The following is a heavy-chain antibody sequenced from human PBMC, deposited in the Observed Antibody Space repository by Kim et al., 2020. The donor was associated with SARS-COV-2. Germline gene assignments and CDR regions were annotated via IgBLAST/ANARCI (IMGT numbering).Heavy chain of an antibody. CDR3: ARSRLRSYFDY. CDR1: GFTFSSYA. V-gene: IGHV3-30*04. D-gene: IGHD2-21*02. CDR2: ISYDGSNK. Sequence: GGSLRLSCAASGFTFSSYAMHWVRQAPGKGLEWVAVISYDGSNKYYVDSVKGRFTISRDNSKNTLYLQMNSLRAEDTAVYYCARSRLRSYFDYWGQGTLVTVSS. J-gene: IGHJ4*02.